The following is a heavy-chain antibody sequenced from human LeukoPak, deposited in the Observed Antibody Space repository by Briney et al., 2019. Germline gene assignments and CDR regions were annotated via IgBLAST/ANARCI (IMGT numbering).Heavy chain of an antibody. CDR3: AREGWNYDLGRIFYYYSYYMDV. Sequence: GGSLRLSCAASGFTVSSNYMSWVRQAPGKGLEWVSVIYSGGSTYYADSVKGRFTISRDNSKNTLYLQMNSLRAEDTAVHYCAREGWNYDLGRIFYYYSYYMDVWGKGTTVTVSS. CDR1: GFTVSSNY. J-gene: IGHJ6*03. V-gene: IGHV3-53*01. CDR2: IYSGGST. D-gene: IGHD1-7*01.